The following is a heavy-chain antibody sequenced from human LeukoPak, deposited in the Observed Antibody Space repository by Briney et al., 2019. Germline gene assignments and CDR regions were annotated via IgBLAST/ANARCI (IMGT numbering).Heavy chain of an antibody. CDR2: ISGSGTRT. CDR3: AKEETRAYGGD. Sequence: PGRSLRLSCAASGFTFSSYAMSWVRQAPGKGLEWVSAISGSGTRTYYADSVKGRFTISRDNSKNTLYLQMNSLRAEDTAVYYCAKEETRAYGGDWGQGTLVTVSS. J-gene: IGHJ4*02. CDR1: GFTFSSYA. D-gene: IGHD4-23*01. V-gene: IGHV3-23*01.